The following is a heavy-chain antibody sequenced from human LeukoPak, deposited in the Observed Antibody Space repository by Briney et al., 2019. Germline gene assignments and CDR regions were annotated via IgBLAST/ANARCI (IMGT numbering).Heavy chain of an antibody. D-gene: IGHD1-7*01. CDR2: IWHSGTT. J-gene: IGHJ3*02. CDR3: ARLDLGDVFDI. Sequence: ASETLSLTCTVSGYSISSGYYWGWIRQPPGKGLEWIGSIWHSGTTYYNPSLKSRVTISVDTSKNQFSLKLSSVTAADTAVYYCARLDLGDVFDIWGQGTMVTVSS. V-gene: IGHV4-38-2*02. CDR1: GYSISSGYY.